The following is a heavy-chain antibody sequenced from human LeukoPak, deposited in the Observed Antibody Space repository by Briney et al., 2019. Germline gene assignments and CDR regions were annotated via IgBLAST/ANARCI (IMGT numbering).Heavy chain of an antibody. Sequence: GGSLRLSCAASGFTFDDYTMHWVRQAPGKGLEWVSLISWDGGSTYYADSVKGRFTISRDNSKNSLYLQMNSLRTEDTALYYCAKDISRRGRWLSDYWGQGTLVTVSS. V-gene: IGHV3-43*01. CDR3: AKDISRRGRWLSDY. CDR2: ISWDGGST. D-gene: IGHD3-22*01. J-gene: IGHJ4*02. CDR1: GFTFDDYT.